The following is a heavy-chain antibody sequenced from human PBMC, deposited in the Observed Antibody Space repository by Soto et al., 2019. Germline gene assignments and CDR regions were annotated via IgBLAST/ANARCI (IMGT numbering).Heavy chain of an antibody. CDR1: GFTFGDYA. D-gene: IGHD3-3*01. Sequence: GGSLRLSCTASGFTFGDYAMSWFRQAPGKXLEWVGFIRSKAYGGTTEYAASVKGRFTISRDDSKSIAYLQMNSLKTEDTAVYYCTSFGGNYDFWSGYTLDVWGQGTTVTVSS. CDR2: IRSKAYGGTT. CDR3: TSFGGNYDFWSGYTLDV. V-gene: IGHV3-49*03. J-gene: IGHJ6*02.